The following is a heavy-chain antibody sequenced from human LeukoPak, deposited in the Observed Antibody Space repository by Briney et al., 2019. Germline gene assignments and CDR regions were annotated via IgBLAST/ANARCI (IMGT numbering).Heavy chain of an antibody. D-gene: IGHD6-13*01. CDR1: GFSFSTYW. CDR2: IKQDESEK. V-gene: IGHV3-7*03. J-gene: IGHJ4*02. CDR3: ASGRQLGR. Sequence: GGSLRLSCAASGFSFSTYWMSWVRQAPGKGLEWVANIKQDESEKYYVDSVKGRFTISRDNTKNSLYLQMNSLRVEDTAVYYCASGRQLGRWGQGTLVTVSS.